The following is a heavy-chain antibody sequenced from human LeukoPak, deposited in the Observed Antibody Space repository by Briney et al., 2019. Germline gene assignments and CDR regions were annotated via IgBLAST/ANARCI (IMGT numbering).Heavy chain of an antibody. CDR1: GFTFSSYE. CDR3: ARETTVTSWGAFDI. V-gene: IGHV3-48*03. J-gene: IGHJ3*02. Sequence: GGSLRLSCAASGFTFSSYELNWVRHAPGKGLEWVSYISSIGTTIFYADSVKGRFTISRDTAKNSLYLQMNSLRAEDTGVYYCARETTVTSWGAFDIWGQGTMVTVSS. CDR2: ISSIGTTI. D-gene: IGHD4-17*01.